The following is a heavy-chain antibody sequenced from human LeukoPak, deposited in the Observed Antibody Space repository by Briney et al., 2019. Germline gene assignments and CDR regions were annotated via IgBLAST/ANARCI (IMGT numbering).Heavy chain of an antibody. Sequence: SETLSLTCADYGGSLSGYYWTWIRQPPGKGLEWIGEISLGGSTNYNPSLKSRITILADTSKNEFSLKLNSVTAADTAVYYCARRYERYVWGSYRYYFDYWGQGTLVTVSS. CDR3: ARRYERYVWGSYRYYFDY. J-gene: IGHJ4*02. CDR2: ISLGGST. D-gene: IGHD3-16*02. CDR1: GGSLSGYY. V-gene: IGHV4-34*01.